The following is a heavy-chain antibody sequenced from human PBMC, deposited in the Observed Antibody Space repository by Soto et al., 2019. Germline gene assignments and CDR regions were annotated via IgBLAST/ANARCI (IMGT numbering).Heavy chain of an antibody. CDR2: IIPIFGTA. D-gene: IGHD4-17*01. CDR1: GGTFSSYA. V-gene: IGHV1-69*06. CDR3: ARLTTVTTKANWFDP. J-gene: IGHJ5*02. Sequence: SVKVSCKASGGTFSSYAISWVRQAPGQGLEWMGGIIPIFGTANYAQKFQGRVTITADKSTSTAYMELSRLRSDDTAVYYCARLTTVTTKANWFDPWGQGTLVTVSS.